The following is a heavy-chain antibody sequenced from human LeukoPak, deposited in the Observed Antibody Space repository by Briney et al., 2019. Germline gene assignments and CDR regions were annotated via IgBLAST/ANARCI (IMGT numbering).Heavy chain of an antibody. Sequence: AETLSLTCTVSGGSSSISSYYWSWIRQPPGKGREWIGYIYYSGSTNYNPSRKGRVTISVDPSQNQFSLKLSSVTAADTAVYYCASFFGIAVAGASFQQWGQGTLVTVSS. CDR2: IYYSGST. J-gene: IGHJ1*01. CDR3: ASFFGIAVAGASFQQ. D-gene: IGHD6-19*01. V-gene: IGHV4-61*01. CDR1: GGSSSISSYY.